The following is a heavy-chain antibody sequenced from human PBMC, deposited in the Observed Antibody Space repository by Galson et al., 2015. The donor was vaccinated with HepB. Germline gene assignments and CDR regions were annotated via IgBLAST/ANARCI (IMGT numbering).Heavy chain of an antibody. V-gene: IGHV2-70*04. CDR1: GFSLSTSGMR. Sequence: PALVKPTQTLTLTCTFSGFSLSTSGMRVSWIRQPPGKALEWLARIDWDDDKFYSTSLKTRLTISKDTSKNQVVLTMTNMDPVDTATYYCARMLSKPGQLGRASMDVWGQGTTVTVSS. CDR3: ARMLSKPGQLGRASMDV. J-gene: IGHJ6*02. D-gene: IGHD6-6*01. CDR2: IDWDDDK.